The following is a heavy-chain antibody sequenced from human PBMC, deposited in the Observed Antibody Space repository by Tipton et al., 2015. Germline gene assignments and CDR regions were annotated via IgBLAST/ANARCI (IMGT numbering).Heavy chain of an antibody. J-gene: IGHJ4*02. CDR3: AKRAVAGIPFHY. Sequence: GSLRLSCSASGFTFDRYAMSWVRQAPGKGLEWVSGLSGSGTGAYYADSVKGRFSISRDNSKNTLYLQMNSLRADDTAVYYCAKRAVAGIPFHYWGQGTLVTVSS. V-gene: IGHV3-23*01. CDR1: GFTFDRYA. D-gene: IGHD6-19*01. CDR2: LSGSGTGA.